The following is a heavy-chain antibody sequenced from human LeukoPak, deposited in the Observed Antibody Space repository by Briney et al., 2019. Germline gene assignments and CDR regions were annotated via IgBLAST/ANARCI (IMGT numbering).Heavy chain of an antibody. CDR1: GFTFSSDR. V-gene: IGHV3-21*01. J-gene: IGHJ4*02. CDR3: ARDLPVSGAYHNFDC. Sequence: PGGSLRLSCVASGFTFSSDRMNWVRQAPGKGLEWVSTIYSGSEYIYYADSVRGRFTTSRDNAKNSLYLQINSLRVEDTAVYYCARDLPVSGAYHNFDCWGQGTLVTVSS. D-gene: IGHD4/OR15-4a*01. CDR2: IYSGSEYI.